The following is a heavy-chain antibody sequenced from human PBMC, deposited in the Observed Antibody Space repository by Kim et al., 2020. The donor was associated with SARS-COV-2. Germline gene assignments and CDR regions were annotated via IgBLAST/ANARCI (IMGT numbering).Heavy chain of an antibody. Sequence: SETLSLTCTVSGGSVSSGSYYWSWIRQPPGKGLEWIGYIYYSGSTNYNPSLKSRVTISVDTSKNQFSLKLSSVTAADTAVDYCASGYYYDSSGQTWGQGT. V-gene: IGHV4-61*01. CDR1: GGSVSSGSYY. CDR3: ASGYYYDSSGQT. CDR2: IYYSGST. D-gene: IGHD3-22*01. J-gene: IGHJ5*02.